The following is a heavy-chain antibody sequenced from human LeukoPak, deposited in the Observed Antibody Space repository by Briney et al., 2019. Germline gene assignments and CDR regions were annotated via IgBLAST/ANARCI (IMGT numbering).Heavy chain of an antibody. Sequence: GGSLRLSCAASGFTFSSAWMHWVRQTPGNGLVWVSRINSDGSSTNYADSVKGRFTISRDNAKNMVNLQMNSLRAEDTAIYYCTRDYSYAMAVWGQGTTVTVSS. CDR1: GFTFSSAW. V-gene: IGHV3-74*01. CDR2: INSDGSST. CDR3: TRDYSYAMAV. D-gene: IGHD2-21*01. J-gene: IGHJ6*02.